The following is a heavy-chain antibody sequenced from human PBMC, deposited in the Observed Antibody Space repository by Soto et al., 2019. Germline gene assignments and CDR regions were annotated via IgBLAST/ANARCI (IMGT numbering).Heavy chain of an antibody. V-gene: IGHV3-30*18. D-gene: IGHD5-12*01. CDR2: ISYDGSNK. CDR1: GFTFSSYG. J-gene: IGHJ4*02. CDR3: AKDTAGYSGYGCYFDY. Sequence: QVQLVESGGGVVQPGRSLRLSCAASGFTFSSYGMHWVRQAPGKGLEWVAVISYDGSNKYYADSVKGRFTISRDNSKNTLYLQMNSLRAEDTAVYYCAKDTAGYSGYGCYFDYWGQGTLVTVSS.